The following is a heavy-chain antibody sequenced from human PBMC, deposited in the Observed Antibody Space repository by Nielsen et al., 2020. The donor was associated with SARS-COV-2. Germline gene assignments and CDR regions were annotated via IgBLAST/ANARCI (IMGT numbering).Heavy chain of an antibody. CDR1: EFTVRRYN. Sequence: GGSLRLSGAALEFTVRRYNMNWVRQAPGKGLEWVSIIYSDGSTYYAGSVKGRLTISRDNSKNTLYLQLNSLRAEDTAVYYCARGGGGMDVWGQGTTVTVSS. V-gene: IGHV3-53*01. CDR2: IYSDGST. D-gene: IGHD3-16*01. J-gene: IGHJ6*02. CDR3: ARGGGGMDV.